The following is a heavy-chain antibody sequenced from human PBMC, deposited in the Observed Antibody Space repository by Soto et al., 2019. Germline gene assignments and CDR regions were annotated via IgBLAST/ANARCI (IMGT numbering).Heavy chain of an antibody. Sequence: QITLKESGPTLVKPTQTLTLTCTFSGFSLTSGAVGVAWIRQPPGEALEWLALIYSNDEQYYNPSLRNRLTTTRDTSKNQVVLTMTNMDPVDTATYYCAHRLPGPSGYEVWGQGNTVTVSS. CDR3: AHRLPGPSGYEV. D-gene: IGHD6-13*01. CDR2: IYSNDEQ. CDR1: GFSLTSGAVG. J-gene: IGHJ6*02. V-gene: IGHV2-5*01.